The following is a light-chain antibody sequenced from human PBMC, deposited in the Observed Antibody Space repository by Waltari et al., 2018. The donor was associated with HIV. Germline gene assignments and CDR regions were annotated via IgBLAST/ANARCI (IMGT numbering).Light chain of an antibody. J-gene: IGLJ2*01. Sequence: QSALTQPASVSGSPGQSITISCSGTTSAVGSYNFVSWYQKHPGKAPKLMIHEVTNRSSGASTRFSGSKSGKTAYLSISGLLTEDEADYYCSSYANTNSVIFGGGTKLTVL. CDR3: SSYANTNSVI. CDR2: EVT. CDR1: TSAVGSYNF. V-gene: IGLV2-14*03.